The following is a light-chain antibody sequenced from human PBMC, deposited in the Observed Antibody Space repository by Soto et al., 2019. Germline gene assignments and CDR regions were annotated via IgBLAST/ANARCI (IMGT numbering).Light chain of an antibody. CDR3: QQYGSSPRT. CDR1: QNISNY. V-gene: IGKV3-11*01. J-gene: IGKJ1*01. CDR2: DVY. Sequence: IVFTQSPATLSVSPWERATLSCRASQNISNYLIWYQQKPGQAPRLLIYDVYNRATDIPARFSGSGSGTDFTLTISRMEPEDFAVYCCQQYGSSPRTFGQGTKVDIK.